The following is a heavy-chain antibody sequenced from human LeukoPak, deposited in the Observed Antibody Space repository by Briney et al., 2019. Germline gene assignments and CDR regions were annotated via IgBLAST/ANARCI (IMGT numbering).Heavy chain of an antibody. D-gene: IGHD6-19*01. V-gene: IGHV4-59*12. CDR3: ARARYSSGWTGYYYYMDV. CDR2: SYYSGST. J-gene: IGHJ6*03. CDR1: GGSMSSYY. Sequence: PSETLSLTCTVSGGSMSSYYWSWIRQPPGKGLEWIGYSYYSGSTYYNPSLKSRVTMSVDTSKNQFSLKLSSVTAADTAVYYCARARYSSGWTGYYYYMDVWGKGTTVTISS.